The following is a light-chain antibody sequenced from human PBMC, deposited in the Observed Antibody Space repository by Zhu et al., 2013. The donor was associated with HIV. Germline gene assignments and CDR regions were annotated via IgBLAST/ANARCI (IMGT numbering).Light chain of an antibody. Sequence: ALQLTQSPSSLSASVGDRVTITCRASQGISRALAWYQQKPGKAPKLLIYDAASLETGAPSRFSGSGSGTDFTLTISSLQPEDFATYYCQQFNNYPFTFGPGTKVDIK. CDR3: QQFNNYPFT. CDR1: QGISRA. J-gene: IGKJ3*01. CDR2: DAA. V-gene: IGKV1D-13*01.